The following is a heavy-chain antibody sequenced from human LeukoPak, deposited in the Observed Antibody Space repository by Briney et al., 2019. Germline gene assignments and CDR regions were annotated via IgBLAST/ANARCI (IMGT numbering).Heavy chain of an antibody. Sequence: HAGGSLRLSCAASGFTFSSYAMSWVRQAPGKGLEWVSAISGSGGSTYYADSVKGRFTISRDNSKNTLYLQMNSLRAEDTAVYYCARALYSSGWTPYYYYGMDVWGQGTTVTVSS. J-gene: IGHJ6*02. CDR2: ISGSGGST. CDR3: ARALYSSGWTPYYYYGMDV. D-gene: IGHD6-19*01. V-gene: IGHV3-23*01. CDR1: GFTFSSYA.